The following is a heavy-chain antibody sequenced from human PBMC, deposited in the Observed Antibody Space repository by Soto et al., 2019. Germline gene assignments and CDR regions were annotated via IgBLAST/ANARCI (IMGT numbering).Heavy chain of an antibody. D-gene: IGHD6-19*01. Sequence: SETLSLTCTVSGGSISSYYWSWIRQPPGKGLEWIGYIYYSGSTNYNPSLKSRVTISVDTSKNQFSLKLSSVTAADTAVYYCARRRYSSGWFFDYWGQGTLVTVSS. CDR3: ARRRYSSGWFFDY. CDR1: GGSISSYY. V-gene: IGHV4-59*08. J-gene: IGHJ4*02. CDR2: IYYSGST.